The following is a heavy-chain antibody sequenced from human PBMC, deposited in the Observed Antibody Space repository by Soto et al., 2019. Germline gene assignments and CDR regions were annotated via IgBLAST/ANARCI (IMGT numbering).Heavy chain of an antibody. CDR2: ISGYSGST. CDR1: GYTFSSYG. Sequence: ASVKVSCKTSGYTFSSYGISWVRQAPGQGLEWMGWISGYSGSTNYVQKFQGRVTMTTDTSTSTAYMELRNLKSDDTAVYYCARDKGNYFDYWGLGTLVTVYS. V-gene: IGHV1-18*01. J-gene: IGHJ4*02. CDR3: ARDKGNYFDY.